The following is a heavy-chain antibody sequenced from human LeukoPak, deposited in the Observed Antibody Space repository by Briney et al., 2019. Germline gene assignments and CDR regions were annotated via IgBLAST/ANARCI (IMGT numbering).Heavy chain of an antibody. Sequence: GGSLRLSCAASGFTFSSYWMSWVRQAPGKGLEWVANIKQDGSGKYYVDSVKGRFTISRDNAKNSLYLQMNSLRAEDTAAYFCARNEYSGSSGYYYYYMDVWGKGTTVTVSS. V-gene: IGHV3-7*01. D-gene: IGHD6-6*01. J-gene: IGHJ6*03. CDR3: ARNEYSGSSGYYYYYMDV. CDR2: IKQDGSGK. CDR1: GFTFSSYW.